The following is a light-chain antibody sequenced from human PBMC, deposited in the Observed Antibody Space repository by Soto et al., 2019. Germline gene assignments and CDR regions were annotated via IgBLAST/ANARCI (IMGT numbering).Light chain of an antibody. CDR1: QDIGSW. CDR3: QQGGSFPIT. Sequence: DLQMTQSPSSVSASVGDRVTITCRASQDIGSWLAWYQQKPGKAPDLLIYGASSLQSGVPSRFYGSGSGTDFTLTISSLQPEDFATYYCQQGGSFPITFGQGTRLESK. J-gene: IGKJ5*01. CDR2: GAS. V-gene: IGKV1-12*01.